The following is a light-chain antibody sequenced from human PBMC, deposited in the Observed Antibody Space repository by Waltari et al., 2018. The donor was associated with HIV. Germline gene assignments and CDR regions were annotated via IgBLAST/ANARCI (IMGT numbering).Light chain of an antibody. CDR2: FDD. J-gene: IGLJ3*02. V-gene: IGLV1-36*01. CDR3: AAWDDNLNAML. CDR1: RSNIGKNA. Sequence: QSALTQPPSVSAAPRQRVTISCSGTRSNIGKNAVNWYRQFPGTTPTLLIYFDDLRPSGVSDRFSASKSDTSASLAISGLQSEDEADYYCAAWDDNLNAMLFGGGTRLTVL.